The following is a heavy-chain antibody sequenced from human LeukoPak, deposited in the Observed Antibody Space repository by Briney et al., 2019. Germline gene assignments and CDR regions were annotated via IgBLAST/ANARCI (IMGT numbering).Heavy chain of an antibody. CDR1: GYTFTSYG. V-gene: IGHV1-18*01. J-gene: IGHJ6*03. Sequence: AASVRVSCKASGYTFTSYGISWVRQAPGPGLEWMGWISAYNGNTNYAQKLQGRVTMTTDTSTSTAYMELRSLRSDDTAVYYCARDLGGRIVVVPAATYYYYYMDVWGKGTTVTVSS. CDR2: ISAYNGNT. CDR3: ARDLGGRIVVVPAATYYYYYMDV. D-gene: IGHD2-2*01.